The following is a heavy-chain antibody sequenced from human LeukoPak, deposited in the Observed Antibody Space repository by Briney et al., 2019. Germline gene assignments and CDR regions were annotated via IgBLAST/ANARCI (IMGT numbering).Heavy chain of an antibody. J-gene: IGHJ3*02. V-gene: IGHV3-73*01. CDR2: IRSKTNSYAT. Sequence: GGSLRLSCAASGFTFSGSAIHWVRQASGKGLEWVGRIRSKTNSYATAYAASVKGRFTVSRDDSKNTAYLQMNSLKTEDTAVYYCTRHHYYDSSVNDAFDIWGQGTMVTVSS. D-gene: IGHD3-22*01. CDR3: TRHHYYDSSVNDAFDI. CDR1: GFTFSGSA.